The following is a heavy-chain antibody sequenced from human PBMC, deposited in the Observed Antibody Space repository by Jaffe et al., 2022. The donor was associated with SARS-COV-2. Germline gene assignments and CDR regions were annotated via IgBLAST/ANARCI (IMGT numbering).Heavy chain of an antibody. J-gene: IGHJ4*02. CDR2: ISGSGGST. Sequence: EVQLLESGGGLVQPGGSLRLSCAASGFTFSSYAMSWVRQAPGKGLEWVSAISGSGGSTYYADSVKGRFTISRDNSKNTLYLQMNSLRAEDTAVYYCAKHTPPRTFWSGYYGYFDYWGQGTLVTVSS. V-gene: IGHV3-23*01. CDR1: GFTFSSYA. D-gene: IGHD3-3*01. CDR3: AKHTPPRTFWSGYYGYFDY.